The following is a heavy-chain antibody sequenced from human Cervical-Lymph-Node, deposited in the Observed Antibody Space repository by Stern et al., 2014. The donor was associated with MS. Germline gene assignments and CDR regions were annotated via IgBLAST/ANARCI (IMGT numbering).Heavy chain of an antibody. CDR1: GFSLSTSGVG. CDR2: IYWDDDK. J-gene: IGHJ3*02. CDR3: AHRGPIGSSWYGVEAFDI. V-gene: IGHV2-5*02. D-gene: IGHD6-13*01. Sequence: ESGPTLVKPTQTLTLTCTFSGFSLSTSGVGVGWIRQPPGKALEWLALIYWDDDKRYSPSLKSRLTITKDTSKTQVVLTMTNMDPVDTATYYCAHRGPIGSSWYGVEAFDIWGQGTMVTVSS.